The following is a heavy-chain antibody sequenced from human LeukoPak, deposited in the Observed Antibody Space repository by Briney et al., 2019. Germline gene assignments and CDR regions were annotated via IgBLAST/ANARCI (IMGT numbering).Heavy chain of an antibody. CDR2: ISSSSSYI. CDR1: GFTFSSYS. CDR3: ARLRGYSYLSGDYYYMDV. V-gene: IGHV3-21*01. D-gene: IGHD5-18*01. J-gene: IGHJ6*03. Sequence: GGSLRLSCAASGFTFSSYSMNWVRQAPGKGLEWVSSISSSSSYIYYADSVKGRFTISRDNAKNSLYLQMNSLRAEDTAVYYCARLRGYSYLSGDYYYMDVWGKGTTVTVSS.